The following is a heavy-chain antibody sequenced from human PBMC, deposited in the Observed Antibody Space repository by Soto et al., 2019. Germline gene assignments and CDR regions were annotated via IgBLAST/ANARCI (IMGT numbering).Heavy chain of an antibody. V-gene: IGHV3-23*01. CDR1: GFTFSSYA. Sequence: GGSLRLSCAASGFTFSSYAMSWVRQAPGKGLEWVSAISGSGGSTYYADSVKGRFTISRDNSKNTLYLQMNSLRAEDTALYYCARLYSSGWYGPGRYWGQGTLVTVSS. CDR3: ARLYSSGWYGPGRY. D-gene: IGHD6-19*01. J-gene: IGHJ4*02. CDR2: ISGSGGST.